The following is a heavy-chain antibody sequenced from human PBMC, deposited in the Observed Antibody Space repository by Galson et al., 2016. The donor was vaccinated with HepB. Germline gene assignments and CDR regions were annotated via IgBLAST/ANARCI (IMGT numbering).Heavy chain of an antibody. Sequence: SLRLSCAASGFTFSSYWLSWVRQAPGKGLEWVANVKRDGSERYYVDSVKGRFTISRDNAKNSLFLQMNSLRVEDTAVYYCARGSTRGGRFDYWGQGTLVTVSS. CDR1: GFTFSSYW. J-gene: IGHJ4*02. V-gene: IGHV3-7*03. D-gene: IGHD3-10*01. CDR3: ARGSTRGGRFDY. CDR2: VKRDGSER.